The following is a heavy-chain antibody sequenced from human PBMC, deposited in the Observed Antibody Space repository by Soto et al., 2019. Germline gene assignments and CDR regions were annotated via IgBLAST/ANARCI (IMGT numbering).Heavy chain of an antibody. V-gene: IGHV3-30*03. CDR3: ARDVWLYYYYYGMDV. CDR1: GFTFSSYG. CDR2: ISYDGSNK. J-gene: IGHJ6*02. Sequence: GGSLRLSCAASGFTFSSYGMHWVRQAPGKGLEWVAVISYDGSNKYYADSVKGRFTISRDNSKNTLYLQMNSLRAEDTAVYYCARDVWLYYYYYGMDVWGQGTTVTVSS. D-gene: IGHD5-18*01.